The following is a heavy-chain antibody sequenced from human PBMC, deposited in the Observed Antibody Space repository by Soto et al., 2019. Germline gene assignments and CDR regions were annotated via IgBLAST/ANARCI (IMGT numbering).Heavy chain of an antibody. CDR1: GGTFSSYA. J-gene: IGHJ6*02. Sequence: ASVKVSCKASGGTFSSYAISWVRLAPGRGLEWMGGIIPILGTANYAQKFQGRVTITADESTSTAYMELSSLRSEDTAVYYCARVRGVVIDYYGMDVWGQGTTGTVSS. CDR3: ARVRGVVIDYYGMDV. V-gene: IGHV1-69*13. D-gene: IGHD3-3*01. CDR2: IIPILGTA.